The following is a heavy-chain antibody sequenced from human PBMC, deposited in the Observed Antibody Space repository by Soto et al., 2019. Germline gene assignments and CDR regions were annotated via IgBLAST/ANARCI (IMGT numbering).Heavy chain of an antibody. D-gene: IGHD3-22*01. CDR2: ISSSSSYI. CDR3: ARGWYYYDRGSYGMDV. J-gene: IGHJ6*02. V-gene: IGHV3-21*01. CDR1: GFTFSSYS. Sequence: GGSLRLSCAASGFTFSSYSMNWVRQAPGKGLEWVSSISSSSSYIYYADSVKGRFTISRDNAKNSLYLQMNSLRAEDTAVYYCARGWYYYDRGSYGMDVWGQGTTVTSP.